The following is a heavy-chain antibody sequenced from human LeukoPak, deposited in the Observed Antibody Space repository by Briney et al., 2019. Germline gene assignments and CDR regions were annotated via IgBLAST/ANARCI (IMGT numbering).Heavy chain of an antibody. Sequence: SETLSLTCTVSGGSLSRDYWNWIRQPPGKGLEWIGYIHDSGNTNYNPSLKSRATISVETSKNQFSLKLSSVPAADTAVYYCARRGTMVRGVPGKRTLRRFDYWGQGTLVTVSS. J-gene: IGHJ4*02. V-gene: IGHV4-59*12. CDR3: ARRGTMVRGVPGKRTLRRFDY. CDR1: GGSLSRDY. CDR2: IHDSGNT. D-gene: IGHD3-10*01.